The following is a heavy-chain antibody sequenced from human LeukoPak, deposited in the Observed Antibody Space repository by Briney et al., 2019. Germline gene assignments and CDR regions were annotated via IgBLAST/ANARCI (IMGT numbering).Heavy chain of an antibody. CDR1: GGSISSGSYY. CDR2: IYPSGST. Sequence: SETLSLTCTVSGGSISSGSYYGSWIRQPAGKGLEWIGRIYPSGSTNYNPSLKSRVTISVDTSKNQFSLKLSSVTAADTAVYYCARDYYYGSGSYSPWGQGTLVTVSS. V-gene: IGHV4-61*02. D-gene: IGHD3-10*01. J-gene: IGHJ5*02. CDR3: ARDYYYGSGSYSP.